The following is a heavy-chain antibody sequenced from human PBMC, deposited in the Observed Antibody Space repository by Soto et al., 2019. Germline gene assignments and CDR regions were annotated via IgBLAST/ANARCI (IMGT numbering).Heavy chain of an antibody. V-gene: IGHV3-21*01. D-gene: IGHD3-3*01. Sequence: LRLSCAASGFTFSSYSMNWVRQAPGKGLEWVSSISSSSSYIYYADSVKGRFTISRDNAKNSLYLQMNSLRAEDTAVYYCARFLEWHRTSYYYGMDVWGQGTRVTVSS. CDR2: ISSSSSYI. CDR1: GFTFSSYS. CDR3: ARFLEWHRTSYYYGMDV. J-gene: IGHJ6*02.